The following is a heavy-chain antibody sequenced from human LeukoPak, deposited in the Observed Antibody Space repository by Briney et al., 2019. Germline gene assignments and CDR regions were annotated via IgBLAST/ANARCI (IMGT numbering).Heavy chain of an antibody. CDR1: GFTVSSNY. V-gene: IGHV3-53*01. CDR3: ARDSISSGSMDL. Sequence: GGSLRLSCEASGFTVSSNYMSWVRQAPGKGLEWVSVIYLSGGTYYADSVRGRFTISRDSSRNTLYLQMNSLRAEDTALYYCARDSISSGSMDLWGQGTLVTVSS. CDR2: IYLSGGT. J-gene: IGHJ4*02. D-gene: IGHD3-22*01.